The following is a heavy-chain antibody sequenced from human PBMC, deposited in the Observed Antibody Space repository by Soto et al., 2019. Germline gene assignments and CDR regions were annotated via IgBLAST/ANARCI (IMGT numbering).Heavy chain of an antibody. CDR3: ARDYVGATLVYYYYYGMDV. CDR2: IWYDGSSK. J-gene: IGHJ6*02. V-gene: IGHV3-33*01. CDR1: GFTFSSYG. D-gene: IGHD1-26*01. Sequence: PGGSLRLSCAASGFTFSSYGMHWVRQAPGKWLEWVAVIWYDGSSKYYADSVKGRFTISRDNSKNTLYLQMNSLRAEDTAVYYCARDYVGATLVYYYYYGMDVWGQGTTVTVSS.